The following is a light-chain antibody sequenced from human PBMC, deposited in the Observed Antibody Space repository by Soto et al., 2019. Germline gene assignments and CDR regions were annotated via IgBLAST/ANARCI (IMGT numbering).Light chain of an antibody. V-gene: IGLV1-40*01. CDR2: ANS. CDR3: QSYDSSLSGVV. CDR1: SSNIGAGYD. J-gene: IGLJ3*02. Sequence: QSVLTQPPSVSGAPGQRVTISCTGSSSNIGAGYDVHWYQQLPGPAPKLLIYANSNRPSGVPDRFSGSKSGTSASLAITGLQAEDEADYYCQSYDSSLSGVVFGGGTKVTVL.